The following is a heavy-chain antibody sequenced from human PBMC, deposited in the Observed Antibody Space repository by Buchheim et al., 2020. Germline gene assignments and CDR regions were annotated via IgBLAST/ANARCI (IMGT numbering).Heavy chain of an antibody. CDR1: DGSISSGGYY. Sequence: QVQLQESGPGLVKPSQTLSLTCTVSDGSISSGGYYWSWIRQHPGKGLEWIGYIYYSGSTYYNPSLKSRVTISVDTSKNQFSLKLGSVTAADTAVYYCARDCLRDNVCGSRGHYYGMDVWGQGTT. CDR2: IYYSGST. J-gene: IGHJ6*02. D-gene: IGHD3-16*01. CDR3: ARDCLRDNVCGSRGHYYGMDV. V-gene: IGHV4-31*03.